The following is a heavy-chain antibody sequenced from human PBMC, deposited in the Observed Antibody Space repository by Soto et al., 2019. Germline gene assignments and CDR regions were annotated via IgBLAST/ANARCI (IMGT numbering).Heavy chain of an antibody. V-gene: IGHV3-23*01. CDR2: FSGSGGST. CDR3: ARGGVVGEPMDV. J-gene: IGHJ6*03. D-gene: IGHD2-2*01. Sequence: GGSLRLSCAASGFTFSSYAMSWVRQAPGKGLEWVSAFSGSGGSTYYADSVKGRFTISRDNSKNTLYLQMNSLRAEDTAVYYCARGGVVGEPMDVWGKETTVTVSS. CDR1: GFTFSSYA.